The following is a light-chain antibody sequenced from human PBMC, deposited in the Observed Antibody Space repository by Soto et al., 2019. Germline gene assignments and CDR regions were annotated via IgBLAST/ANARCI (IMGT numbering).Light chain of an antibody. J-gene: IGKJ4*01. CDR1: QGISSW. Sequence: DIQMTQSPSSVSASVGDRVTITCRASQGISSWLAXYQQKPVKAPKLLIYAASSLQSGVPSRFSGSGSGTDLTLTISSLQTEDFATYYCQQANRFPLTFGGGAKVDIK. CDR2: AAS. CDR3: QQANRFPLT. V-gene: IGKV1-12*01.